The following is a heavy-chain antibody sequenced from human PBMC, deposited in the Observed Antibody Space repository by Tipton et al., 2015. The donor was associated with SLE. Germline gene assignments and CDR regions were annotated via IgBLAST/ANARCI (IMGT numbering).Heavy chain of an antibody. CDR1: GGFFSGYY. Sequence: TLSLTCAVYGGFFSGYYWSWIRQPPGKGLEWIGEINHSGSTNYNPSLKSRVTISVDTSKNQFSLKLSSVTAADTAVYYCATGYDFQTGWFQHWGQGTLVTVSS. CDR2: INHSGST. D-gene: IGHD5-12*01. V-gene: IGHV4-34*01. J-gene: IGHJ1*01. CDR3: ATGYDFQTGWFQH.